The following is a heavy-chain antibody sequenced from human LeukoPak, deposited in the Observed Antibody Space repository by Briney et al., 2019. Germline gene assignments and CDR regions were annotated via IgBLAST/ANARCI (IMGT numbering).Heavy chain of an antibody. CDR3: ARGGYSGCDGR. CDR1: GFTFRRHS. J-gene: IGHJ4*02. Sequence: GGSLKLPCAASGFTFRRHSMNWVRQAPGKGLEWVSSISSSSSYIYYADSVKGRFTISRDNAKNSLYLQMNSLRAEDTAVYYCARGGYSGCDGRWGQGTLVTVSS. D-gene: IGHD5-12*01. CDR2: ISSSSSYI. V-gene: IGHV3-21*01.